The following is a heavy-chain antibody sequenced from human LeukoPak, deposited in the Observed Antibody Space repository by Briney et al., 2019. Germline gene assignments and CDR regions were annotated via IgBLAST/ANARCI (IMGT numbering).Heavy chain of an antibody. D-gene: IGHD1-26*01. CDR2: IYSGIT. J-gene: IGHJ4*02. CDR1: GGSISSYY. V-gene: IGHV4-59*01. Sequence: SETLSLTCTVSGGSISSYYWSWIRQSPGKGPEWIGYIYSGITKYSPSLKSRVTISVDTSKNQFSLKLTSVTAADTAVYFCARGGFSGSYIRFDSWGQGTQVAVSS. CDR3: ARGGFSGSYIRFDS.